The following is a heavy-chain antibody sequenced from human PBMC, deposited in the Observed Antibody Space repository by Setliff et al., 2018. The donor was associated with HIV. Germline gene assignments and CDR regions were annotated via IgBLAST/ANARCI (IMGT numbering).Heavy chain of an antibody. V-gene: IGHV4-59*01. CDR2: IYYSGST. J-gene: IGHJ2*01. Sequence: ETLSLTCTVSGGSISSYYWSWIRQPPGKGLEWIGYIYYSGSTNYNPSLKSRVTISVDTSKNQFSLKLSSVTAADTAVYYCARGVGEYYNFWSGYPAWYFDLWGRGTLVTVSS. D-gene: IGHD3-3*01. CDR1: GGSISSYY. CDR3: ARGVGEYYNFWSGYPAWYFDL.